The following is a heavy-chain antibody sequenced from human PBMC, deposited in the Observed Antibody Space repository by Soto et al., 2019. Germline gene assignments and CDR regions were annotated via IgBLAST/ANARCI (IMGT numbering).Heavy chain of an antibody. CDR3: ARGYSIGGYASGYYYGRDV. V-gene: IGHV3-13*05. CDR2: IGTAGDP. CDR1: GFTFSSYD. J-gene: IGHJ6*04. D-gene: IGHD6-19*01. Sequence: EVQLVESGGGLVQPGGSLRLSCAASGFTFSSYDMHWVRQATGKGLEWVSAIGTAGDPYYPGSVKGRFTISRENAKNSLYFQMNGLRAGDTAVYYCARGYSIGGYASGYYYGRDVWGKGTTVTVSS.